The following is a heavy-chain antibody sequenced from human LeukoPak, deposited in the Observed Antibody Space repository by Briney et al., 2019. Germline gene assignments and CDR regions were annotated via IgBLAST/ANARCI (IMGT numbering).Heavy chain of an antibody. D-gene: IGHD1-7*01. CDR1: GFTFSSYE. Sequence: GGSLRLSCAASGFTFSSYEMNWVRQAPGKGLEGISYISSSGTTIYYADSVKGRFTISRDNAKNSLYLQMNSLRAEDTAVYCCATAITGTVYFDYWGQGTLVTVSS. V-gene: IGHV3-48*03. J-gene: IGHJ4*02. CDR3: ATAITGTVYFDY. CDR2: ISSSGTTI.